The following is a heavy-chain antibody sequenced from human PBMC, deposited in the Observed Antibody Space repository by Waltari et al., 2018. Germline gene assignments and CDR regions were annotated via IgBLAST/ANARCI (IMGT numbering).Heavy chain of an antibody. J-gene: IGHJ4*02. CDR1: GFTFSSYA. Sequence: EVQLLESGGGLVQPGGYLRLSCAASGFTFSSYAMSWVRQAPGKGLEWVSAISGSGGSTYYADSVKGRFTISRDNSKNTLYLQMNSLRAEDTAVYYCAKGIDYYDSSGEDYWGQGTLVTVSS. CDR2: ISGSGGST. D-gene: IGHD3-22*01. V-gene: IGHV3-23*01. CDR3: AKGIDYYDSSGEDY.